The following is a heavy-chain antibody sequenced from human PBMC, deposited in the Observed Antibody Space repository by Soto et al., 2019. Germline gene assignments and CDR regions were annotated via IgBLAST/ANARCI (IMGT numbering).Heavy chain of an antibody. V-gene: IGHV3-7*01. Sequence: EVQLVESGGTLVQPGESLRLSCAASGFTISSYWMSWVRQAPGKGLEWVANIKQDGSERYYMGSVNGRITISRDNAKNSLYLQMSSLTVEDTAVYYCARWDNGYDFGGQGTLVTISS. J-gene: IGHJ4*02. CDR3: ARWDNGYDF. CDR2: IKQDGSER. D-gene: IGHD5-12*01. CDR1: GFTISSYW.